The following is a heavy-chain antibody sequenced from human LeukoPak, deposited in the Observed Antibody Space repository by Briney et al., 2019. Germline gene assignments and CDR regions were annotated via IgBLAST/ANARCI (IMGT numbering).Heavy chain of an antibody. CDR3: ARGTSIAARPEAFDI. CDR2: INWNGGST. V-gene: IGHV3-20*04. Sequence: GGSLRLSCAASGFTFDDYGMSWVRQAPGKGLEWVSGINWNGGSTGYADSVKGRFTISRDNAKNSLYLQMNSLRAEDTALYYCARGTSIAARPEAFDIWGQGTMVTVSS. J-gene: IGHJ3*02. CDR1: GFTFDDYG. D-gene: IGHD6-6*01.